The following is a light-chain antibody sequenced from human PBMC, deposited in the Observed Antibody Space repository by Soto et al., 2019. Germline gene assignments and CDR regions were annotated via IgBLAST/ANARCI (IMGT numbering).Light chain of an antibody. J-gene: IGKJ3*01. CDR3: QHLNAFPHVT. CDR1: RDISAS. Sequence: IQLTQSPSSLSASIGDRVTLTCRASRDISASLAWYQQDPGKAPKLLIFAASSLHIGVPSRFSGSGSGTIFALTISSLQPEDFATYFCQHLNAFPHVTFGPGTKVEIK. V-gene: IGKV1-9*01. CDR2: AAS.